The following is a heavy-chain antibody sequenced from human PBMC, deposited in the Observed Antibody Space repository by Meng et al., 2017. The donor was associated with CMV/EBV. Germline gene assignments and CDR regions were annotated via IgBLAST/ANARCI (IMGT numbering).Heavy chain of an antibody. Sequence: FSDRSSAMHWIRQAPGKGLEWVAVISYDGGNKYYADSVKGRFTISRDNSKNTLYLQMNSLRAEDTAVYYCARAPPGTRWGSEDYFDYWGQGTLVTVSS. V-gene: IGHV3-30*04. D-gene: IGHD7-27*01. CDR3: ARAPPGTRWGSEDYFDY. J-gene: IGHJ4*02. CDR1: FSDRSSA. CDR2: ISYDGGNK.